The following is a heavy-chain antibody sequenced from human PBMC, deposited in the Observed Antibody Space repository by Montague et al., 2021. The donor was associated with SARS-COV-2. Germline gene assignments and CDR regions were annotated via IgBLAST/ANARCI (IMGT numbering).Heavy chain of an antibody. Sequence: SLRLYCAASGFPFSSYSMNWVRPAPGKGLEWVSSISSSSSYIYYXDSVTGRFTISRDNATNSLYLQMNSLRAEDTAVYYCARDPGYYYDSSGLIDYWGQGTLVTVSS. CDR3: ARDPGYYYDSSGLIDY. CDR1: GFPFSSYS. J-gene: IGHJ4*02. CDR2: ISSSSSYI. V-gene: IGHV3-21*01. D-gene: IGHD3-22*01.